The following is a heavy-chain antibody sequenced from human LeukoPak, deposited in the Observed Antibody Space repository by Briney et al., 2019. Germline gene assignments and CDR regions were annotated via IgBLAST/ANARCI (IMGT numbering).Heavy chain of an antibody. CDR3: ARVRLADERAWAY. D-gene: IGHD3-3*02. CDR1: RSTFSDFY. V-gene: IGHV1-2*02. CDR2: ITPKSGDT. J-gene: IGHJ4*02. Sequence: ASVKASCTASRSTFSDFYINSVRQSPGHGLEYVGWITPKSGDTYSPLRFQGRVTMTRDASISTAYMELSSLRSDDTAVYFCARVRLADERAWAYWGQGTLVTVSS.